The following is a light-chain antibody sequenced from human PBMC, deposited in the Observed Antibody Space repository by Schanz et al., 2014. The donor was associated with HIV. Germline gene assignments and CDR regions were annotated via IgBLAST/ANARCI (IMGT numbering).Light chain of an antibody. J-gene: IGKJ2*01. CDR3: QQYGRSPKT. CDR1: QSVSNNY. Sequence: EVVLTQSPGTLSLSPRGRATLACRASQSVSNNYLAWYQLKPGQAPRLLIYGASTRAPGIPDRFSGSGSGTDFTLTISRLESEDVAVYYCQQYGRSPKTFGQGTKLEIK. V-gene: IGKV3-20*01. CDR2: GAS.